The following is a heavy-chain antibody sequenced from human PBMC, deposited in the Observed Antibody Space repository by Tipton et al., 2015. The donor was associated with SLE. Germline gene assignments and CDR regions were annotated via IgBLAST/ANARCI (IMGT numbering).Heavy chain of an antibody. CDR1: GFTFDDYA. J-gene: IGHJ4*02. Sequence: SLRLSCAASGFTFDDYAMHWVRQAPGKGLEWVSGINWNGDTRHYADSVKGRFTLSRDNSKNTLYLEMDSLRGEDTAVYYCVRDGRLYSGSSIFDYWGQGTLVTVSS. D-gene: IGHD6-6*01. CDR2: INWNGDTR. CDR3: VRDGRLYSGSSIFDY. V-gene: IGHV3-9*01.